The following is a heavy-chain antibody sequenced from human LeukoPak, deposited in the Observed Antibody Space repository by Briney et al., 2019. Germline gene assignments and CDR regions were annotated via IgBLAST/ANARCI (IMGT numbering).Heavy chain of an antibody. CDR3: ARTYCSSTSCMRAGFDY. D-gene: IGHD2-2*01. CDR1: GFTFINAW. J-gene: IGHJ4*02. Sequence: GGSLRLSCAASGFTFINAWMTWVRQVPGKGLEWVGRIKSKGDGETTDYAAPVTGRFTISRDDSKDTVFLQMDSLKTEDTAVYYCARTYCSSTSCMRAGFDYWGQGTLVTVSS. CDR2: IKSKGDGETT. V-gene: IGHV3-15*01.